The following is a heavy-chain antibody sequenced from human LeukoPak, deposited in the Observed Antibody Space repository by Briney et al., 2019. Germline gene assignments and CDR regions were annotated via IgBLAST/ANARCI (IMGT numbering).Heavy chain of an antibody. V-gene: IGHV3-11*01. J-gene: IGHJ4*02. CDR1: GFTFSDYY. CDR3: ARSPSGRYSYGLSYFDY. CDR2: ISSICITI. D-gene: IGHD5-18*01. Sequence: GGSRRLSCAASGFTFSDYYMSWIRQAPGKGLEWVSYISSICITIYYADSVKGRFTISRDNAKNSLSLQMNSLRAEATAVYYCARSPSGRYSYGLSYFDYWGQGTLVTVSS.